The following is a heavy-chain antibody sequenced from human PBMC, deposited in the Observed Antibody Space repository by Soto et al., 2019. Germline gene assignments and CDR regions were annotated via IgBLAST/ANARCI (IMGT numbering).Heavy chain of an antibody. CDR1: GGTFSQFA. D-gene: IGHD3-10*01. Sequence: QVQLVQSGAEVKKPGSSVKVSCKASGGTFSQFAVSWVRQAPGQGLEWMGGIIPLFGIAKYAPKFEDRVTIIADDSTYTASMDLSGLRSEDTAVYYCAASGRDVLGYDYKDTEGLDIWGQGTLVTVSS. J-gene: IGHJ3*02. V-gene: IGHV1-69*12. CDR2: IIPLFGIA. CDR3: AASGRDVLGYDYKDTEGLDI.